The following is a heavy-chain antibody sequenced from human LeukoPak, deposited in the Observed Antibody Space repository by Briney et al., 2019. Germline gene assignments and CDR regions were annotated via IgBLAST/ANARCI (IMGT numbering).Heavy chain of an antibody. J-gene: IGHJ4*02. V-gene: IGHV4-4*07. CDR2: IYTSGST. D-gene: IGHD3-10*01. Sequence: SETLSLTCTVSGXPISSYYWNWIRQPAGKGLEWIGRIYTSGSTNYNPSLKSRVTMSVDTSKNQFSLKLSSVTAADTAVYYCARDPKNVDNGSGSYEAYWGQGTLVTVSS. CDR1: GXPISSYY. CDR3: ARDPKNVDNGSGSYEAY.